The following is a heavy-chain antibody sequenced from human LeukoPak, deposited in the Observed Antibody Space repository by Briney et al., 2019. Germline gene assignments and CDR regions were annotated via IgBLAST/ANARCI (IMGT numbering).Heavy chain of an antibody. D-gene: IGHD4-17*01. Sequence: ASVKVSCKASGYTFTSYYMHWVRQAPGQGLEWMGIINPSGGSTSYAQKFQGRVTMTRDMSTSTVYMELSSLRSEDTAVYYCAREGGEYGDYVLRASYYYMDVWGKGTTVTVSS. CDR3: AREGGEYGDYVLRASYYYMDV. CDR2: INPSGGST. CDR1: GYTFTSYY. J-gene: IGHJ6*03. V-gene: IGHV1-46*01.